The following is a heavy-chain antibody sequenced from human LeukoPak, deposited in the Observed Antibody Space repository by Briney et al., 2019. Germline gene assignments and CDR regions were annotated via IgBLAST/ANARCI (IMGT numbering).Heavy chain of an antibody. V-gene: IGHV3-69-1*01. CDR1: GFTFSTYN. Sequence: PGGSLRLSCAASGFTFSTYNMNWVRQAPGKGLEWGSSISSSSNIYYADSVKGRFTISRDDAKNSLYLQMNSLGAEDTAVYFCARETIWGGIQPLDYWGQGTLVTVSS. CDR3: ARETIWGGIQPLDY. J-gene: IGHJ4*02. CDR2: ISSSSNI. D-gene: IGHD5-18*01.